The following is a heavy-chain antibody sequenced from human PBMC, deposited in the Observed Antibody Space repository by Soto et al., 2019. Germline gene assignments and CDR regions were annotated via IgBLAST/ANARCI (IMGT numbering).Heavy chain of an antibody. D-gene: IGHD1-26*01. CDR2: IWYDGSNK. Sequence: QVQLVESGGGVVQPGRSLRLSCAASGFTFSSYGMHWVRQAPGKGLEWVAVIWYDGSNKYYADSVKGRFTISRDNSKNTLYLQMNSLRAEDTAVYYCATGSSSYYMDVWGKGTTVTVSS. CDR1: GFTFSSYG. V-gene: IGHV3-33*01. J-gene: IGHJ6*03. CDR3: ATGSSSYYMDV.